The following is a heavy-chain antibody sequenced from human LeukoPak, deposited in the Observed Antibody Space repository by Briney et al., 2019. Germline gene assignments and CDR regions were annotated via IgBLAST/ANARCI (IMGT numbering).Heavy chain of an antibody. D-gene: IGHD2-15*01. Sequence: SETLSLTCAVSSGSINTRGYSWSWVRQTPGRGLEWIGYIYHSGNIYYNPSLESRVTMSIDRSKNQFSLNLNSLTAADTAVYYCASGYCRGRSCDHLEYWGQGAQVIVSS. CDR3: ASGYCRGRSCDHLEY. CDR2: IYHSGNI. J-gene: IGHJ4*02. V-gene: IGHV4-30-2*01. CDR1: SGSINTRGYS.